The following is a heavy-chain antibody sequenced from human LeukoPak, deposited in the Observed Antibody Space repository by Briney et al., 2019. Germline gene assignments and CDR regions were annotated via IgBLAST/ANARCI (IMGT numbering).Heavy chain of an antibody. Sequence: SDTLSLTCTVSGRSISGHYWSWIRLPPGKGLEWIGYIYYSGSTNYNPSLKGRVTISVDTSKNQFSLKIRSVTAADTAVYFCARPLGGGSEWYFDLWGRGTLVTVSS. V-gene: IGHV4-59*08. J-gene: IGHJ2*01. D-gene: IGHD2-15*01. CDR3: ARPLGGGSEWYFDL. CDR2: IYYSGST. CDR1: GRSISGHY.